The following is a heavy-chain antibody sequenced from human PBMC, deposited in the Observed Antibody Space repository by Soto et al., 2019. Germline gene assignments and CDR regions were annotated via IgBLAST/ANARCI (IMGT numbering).Heavy chain of an antibody. D-gene: IGHD3-10*01. CDR2: IYYSGST. Sequence: NPAETLTLTCTVSNGTLSSNYWSWVRQAPGKGLEWVGNIYYSGSTNYNASPKRRVTMSVDTSNNQFTLKLSSVTAADTCVYFCARSFMVPVYFFDYWGQGTPVTVSS. J-gene: IGHJ4*02. V-gene: IGHV4-59*01. CDR1: NGTLSSNY. CDR3: ARSFMVPVYFFDY.